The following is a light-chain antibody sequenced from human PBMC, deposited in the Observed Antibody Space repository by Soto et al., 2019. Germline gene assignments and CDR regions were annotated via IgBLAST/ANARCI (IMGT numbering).Light chain of an antibody. CDR2: LGS. V-gene: IGKV2-28*01. CDR1: QSLLHSNGYNY. CDR3: IPALQTPYT. Sequence: DIMMTQSPLSLPVTPGEPASISCRSSQSLLHSNGYNYLDWYLQKPGQAPQLLSYLGSNRASVVPYRCSGSGSGTQFTLKISRVEGEDVGVYCCIPALQTPYTFGQGTKLEIK. J-gene: IGKJ2*01.